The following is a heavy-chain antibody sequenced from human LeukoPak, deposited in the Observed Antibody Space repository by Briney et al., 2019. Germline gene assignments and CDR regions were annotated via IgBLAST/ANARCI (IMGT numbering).Heavy chain of an antibody. V-gene: IGHV1-69*05. CDR3: ARDADYSSGWYYFDY. Sequence: SVKVSCKASGGTFSSYAISWVRQAPGQGLEWMGRIIPIFGTANYAQKFQGRVTITTDESTSTAYMELSRLRSEDTAVYYCARDADYSSGWYYFDYWGQGTLVTVSS. J-gene: IGHJ4*02. CDR1: GGTFSSYA. CDR2: IIPIFGTA. D-gene: IGHD6-19*01.